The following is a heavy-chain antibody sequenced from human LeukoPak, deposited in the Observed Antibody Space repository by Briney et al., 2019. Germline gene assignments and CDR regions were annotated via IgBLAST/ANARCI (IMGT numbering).Heavy chain of an antibody. V-gene: IGHV3-23*01. D-gene: IGHD3-16*01. CDR2: ISGSGGST. Sequence: GGSLRLSCVASGFTFSSYAMSWVRQAPGKGLEWVSAISGSGGSTYYADSVKGRFTISRDNSRNTLYLQINSLRAEDTAVYYCAKDLNRGLWDWGQGTLVTVSS. CDR1: GFTFSSYA. J-gene: IGHJ4*02. CDR3: AKDLNRGLWD.